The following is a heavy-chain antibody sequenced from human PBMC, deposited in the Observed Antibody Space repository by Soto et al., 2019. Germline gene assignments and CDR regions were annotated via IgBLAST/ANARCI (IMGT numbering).Heavy chain of an antibody. CDR2: INPNNGGI. J-gene: IGHJ4*02. CDR1: GYSFTGNS. D-gene: IGHD6-25*01. Sequence: QVHLVQSGAEVRKPGASVKVSCKASGYSFTGNSMHWVRQAPGQGLEWMGWINPNNGGINYAQTFEGRVTMTRDTSISTAYMDLSRLRSDDTAVYYCVMQRGGVVYWGQGTLVTVSS. CDR3: VMQRGGVVY. V-gene: IGHV1-2*02.